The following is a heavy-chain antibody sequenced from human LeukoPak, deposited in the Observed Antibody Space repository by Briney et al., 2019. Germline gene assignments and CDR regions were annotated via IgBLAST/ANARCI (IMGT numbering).Heavy chain of an antibody. CDR2: IYHSGST. V-gene: IGHV4-38-2*01. Sequence: PGGSLRLSCAASGFTFSSYGMHWVRQAPGKGLEWIGSIYHSGSTYYNSSLKSRVTISVDTSKNQFSLKLSSVTAADTAIYYCARHFRDVYDLGYWGQGTLVTVSS. CDR3: ARHFRDVYDLGY. J-gene: IGHJ4*02. CDR1: GFTFSSYG. D-gene: IGHD5/OR15-5a*01.